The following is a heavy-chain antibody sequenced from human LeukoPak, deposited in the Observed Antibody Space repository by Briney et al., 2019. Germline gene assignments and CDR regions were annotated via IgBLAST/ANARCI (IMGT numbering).Heavy chain of an antibody. CDR3: AREGITIFGVANSNWFDP. D-gene: IGHD3-3*01. V-gene: IGHV3-21*04. CDR1: GFPFSTHS. J-gene: IGHJ5*02. Sequence: TGGSLRLSCAASGFPFSTHSLNWVRQAPGKGLEWVSSISAGGDFVYYGDSVKGRFTMSRDNAKNSLHLQMDSLRAEDTAIYFCAREGITIFGVANSNWFDPWGQGTLVTVS. CDR2: ISAGGDFV.